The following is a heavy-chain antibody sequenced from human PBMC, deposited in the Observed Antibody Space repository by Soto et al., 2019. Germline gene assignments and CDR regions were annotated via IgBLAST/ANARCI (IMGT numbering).Heavy chain of an antibody. CDR3: ARAYSGYDYRDAFDI. D-gene: IGHD5-12*01. CDR1: GFTVSSNY. V-gene: IGHV3-66*01. J-gene: IGHJ3*02. Sequence: GGSLRLSCAASGFTVSSNYMSWVRQAPGKGLEWVSVIYSGGSTYYADSVKGRFTISRDNSKNTLYLQMNSLRAEDTAVYYCARAYSGYDYRDAFDIWGQGTMVTVSS. CDR2: IYSGGST.